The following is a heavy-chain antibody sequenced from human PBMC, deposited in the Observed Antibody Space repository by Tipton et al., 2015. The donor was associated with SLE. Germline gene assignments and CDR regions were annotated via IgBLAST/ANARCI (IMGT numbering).Heavy chain of an antibody. J-gene: IGHJ5*02. CDR1: GGSISSHY. V-gene: IGHV4-59*11. CDR3: ASVAGTGGWIDP. D-gene: IGHD6-19*01. Sequence: LRLSCTVSGGSISSHYWSWIRQPPGKGLEWIGYIYYSGSTNYNPSLKSRVTISVDKSKNQFSLKLSSVTAADTAVYYCASVAGTGGWIDPWGQGTLVTVSS. CDR2: IYYSGST.